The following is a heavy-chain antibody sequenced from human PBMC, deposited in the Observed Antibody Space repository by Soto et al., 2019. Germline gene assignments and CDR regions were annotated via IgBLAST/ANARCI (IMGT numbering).Heavy chain of an antibody. CDR2: VIGSGVNV. Sequence: PGGSLRLSCTASGFTFSNYAINWVRLAPGKRLEWVSSVIGSGVNVFYADSVKGRFTISRDNSKNTVYQEMNSLRADDTAEYFCAKGSAFECKGAICYPFDHWGRGTLVTVSS. CDR3: AKGSAFECKGAICYPFDH. V-gene: IGHV3-23*01. CDR1: GFTFSNYA. D-gene: IGHD3-10*01. J-gene: IGHJ4*02.